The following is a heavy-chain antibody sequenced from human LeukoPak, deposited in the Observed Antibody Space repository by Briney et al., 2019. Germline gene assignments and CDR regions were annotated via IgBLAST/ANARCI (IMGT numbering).Heavy chain of an antibody. J-gene: IGHJ6*02. V-gene: IGHV3-11*01. CDR1: GFTFSDYY. Sequence: PGGSLRLSCAASGFTFSDYYMSWIRQAPGKGLEWVSYISSSGSTIYYADSVKGRFTISRDNAKNSLYLQMNSLRAEDTAVYYCATYSSSDRNYYYYGMDVWGQGTTVTVSS. CDR2: ISSSGSTI. CDR3: ATYSSSDRNYYYYGMDV. D-gene: IGHD6-6*01.